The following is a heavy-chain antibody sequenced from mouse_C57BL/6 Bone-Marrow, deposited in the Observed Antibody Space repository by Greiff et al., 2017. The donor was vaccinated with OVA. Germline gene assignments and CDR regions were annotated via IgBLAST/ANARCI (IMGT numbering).Heavy chain of an antibody. CDR2: IYPGDGDT. D-gene: IGHD2-5*01. CDR3: ARDGDSNYVAWFAY. Sequence: VQLQQSGPELVKPGASVKISCKASGYAFSSSWMNWVKQRPGKGLEWIGRIYPGDGDTNYNGKFKGKATLTADKSSSTAYMQLSSLTSEDSAVYFCARDGDSNYVAWFAYWGQGTLVTVSA. J-gene: IGHJ3*01. V-gene: IGHV1-82*01. CDR1: GYAFSSSW.